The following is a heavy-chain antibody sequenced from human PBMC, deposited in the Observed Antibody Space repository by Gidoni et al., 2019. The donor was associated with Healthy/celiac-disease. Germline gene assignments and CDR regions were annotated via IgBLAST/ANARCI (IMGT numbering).Heavy chain of an antibody. D-gene: IGHD2-15*01. V-gene: IGHV4-34*01. J-gene: IGHJ4*02. CDR3: ARGSGDIVVVVAASYFDY. CDR1: GGSFSGYY. CDR2: INHSGST. Sequence: QVQLQQWGAGLLKPSETLSLTCAVYGGSFSGYYWSWIRQPPGKGLEWIGEINHSGSTNYNPSLKLRFTISVDTSKNQFSLKRSSVTAADTAVYYCARGSGDIVVVVAASYFDYWGQGTLVTVSS.